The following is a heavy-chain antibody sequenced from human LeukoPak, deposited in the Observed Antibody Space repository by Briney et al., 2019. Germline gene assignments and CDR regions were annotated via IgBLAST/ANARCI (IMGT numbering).Heavy chain of an antibody. Sequence: SETLSLTCTVSGGSISSYYWSWIRQPPGKGLEWIGYIYYSGSTNYNPSLKSRVTISVDTSKNQFSLKLSSVTAADTAVYYCARRSLSVGYWFDPWGQGTLVTVSS. D-gene: IGHD1-26*01. V-gene: IGHV4-59*08. CDR2: IYYSGST. J-gene: IGHJ5*02. CDR1: GGSISSYY. CDR3: ARRSLSVGYWFDP.